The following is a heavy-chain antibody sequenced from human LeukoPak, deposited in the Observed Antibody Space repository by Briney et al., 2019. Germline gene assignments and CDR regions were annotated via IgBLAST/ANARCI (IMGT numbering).Heavy chain of an antibody. CDR2: INPNSAGT. J-gene: IGHJ4*02. D-gene: IGHD1-26*01. CDR3: AREGPIVGATHLVDY. CDR1: GYTFTHYY. Sequence: ASVKVSCKASGYTFTHYYMQWVRQAPGQRLEWMGWINPNSAGTNYAQKFQGRVTMTRDTSISTAYMELSRLRSDDTAVYYCAREGPIVGATHLVDYWGQGTLVTVSS. V-gene: IGHV1-2*02.